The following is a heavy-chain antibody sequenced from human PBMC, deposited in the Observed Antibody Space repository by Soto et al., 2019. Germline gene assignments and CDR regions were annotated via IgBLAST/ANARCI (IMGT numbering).Heavy chain of an antibody. CDR2: IYSRGDT. CDR3: ARGLKGELLAFVS. J-gene: IGHJ5*01. V-gene: IGHV4-31*03. CDR1: GDSISSGGYC. D-gene: IGHD3-10*01. Sequence: QVQLQESCPGLVKPSQTLSLTCTVSGDSISSGGYCWSWIRQLPGKGLEWNGFIYSRGDTHYNPSLKSRVTISIDTSKNQFSRNLNSVTAADTAVYFCARGLKGELLAFVSWGQGTLVTVSS.